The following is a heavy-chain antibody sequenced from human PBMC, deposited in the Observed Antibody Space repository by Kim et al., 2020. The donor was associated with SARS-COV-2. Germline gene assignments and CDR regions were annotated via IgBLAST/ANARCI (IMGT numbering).Heavy chain of an antibody. CDR1: GYSFTSYW. J-gene: IGHJ4*02. V-gene: IGHV5-10-1*01. Sequence: GESLKISCKGSGYSFTSYWISWVRQMPGKGLEWMGRIDPSDSYTNYSPSFQGHVTISADKSISTAYLQWSSLKASDTAMYYCARHDNLCGGDCSGVSNFDYWGQGTLVTVSS. D-gene: IGHD2-21*02. CDR2: IDPSDSYT. CDR3: ARHDNLCGGDCSGVSNFDY.